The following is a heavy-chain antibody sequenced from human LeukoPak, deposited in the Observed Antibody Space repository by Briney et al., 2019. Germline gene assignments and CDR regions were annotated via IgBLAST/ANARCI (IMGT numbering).Heavy chain of an antibody. CDR3: ARVPRRVVVPAAILFDP. Sequence: ASVKVSCKASGYTFTGYYMHWVGQAPGQGLEWMGWINPNSGGTNYAPKFQGRATMTRNTSLSKAHVELSRLRSDDPAVYYCARVPRRVVVPAAILFDPWGQGPLVTVSS. V-gene: IGHV1-2*02. J-gene: IGHJ5*02. CDR1: GYTFTGYY. CDR2: INPNSGGT. D-gene: IGHD2-2*02.